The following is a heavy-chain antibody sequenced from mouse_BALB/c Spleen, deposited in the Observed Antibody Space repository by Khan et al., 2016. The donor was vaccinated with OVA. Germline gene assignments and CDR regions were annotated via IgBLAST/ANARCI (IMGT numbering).Heavy chain of an antibody. CDR1: GFTFSNYA. J-gene: IGHJ3*01. D-gene: IGHD1-1*01. Sequence: EVELVQSGGGLVKPGGSLKLSCAVSGFTFSNYAMSWVRQTPEKRLEWVATISGGGSYTYYPDSLQGRFTISRDNSKNTLYLQMSSLRSDDTAIYNCVSEWLTTGVATIFAYWGQGTLVTVSA. V-gene: IGHV5-9-3*01. CDR3: VSEWLTTGVATIFAY. CDR2: ISGGGSYT.